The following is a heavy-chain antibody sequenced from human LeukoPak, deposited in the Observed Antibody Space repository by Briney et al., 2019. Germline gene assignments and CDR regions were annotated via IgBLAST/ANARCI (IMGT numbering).Heavy chain of an antibody. CDR1: GFTFSSYS. J-gene: IGHJ4*02. CDR3: ARERATMVRGVRSYFDY. CDR2: ISSSSRYI. Sequence: PGGSLRFSCAASGFTFSSYSVNWVRQAPGKGLEWVSSISSSSRYIYYADSVKGRFTISRDNAKNSLYLQMNSLRAEDTAVYYCARERATMVRGVRSYFDYWGQGTLVTVSS. V-gene: IGHV3-21*01. D-gene: IGHD3-10*01.